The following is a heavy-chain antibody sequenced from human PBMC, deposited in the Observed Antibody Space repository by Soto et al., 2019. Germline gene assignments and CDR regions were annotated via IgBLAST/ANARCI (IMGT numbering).Heavy chain of an antibody. Sequence: QVQLVESGGGVVQPGRSLRLSCAASGFTFNNYAMHWVRQAPGKGLEWMAFISYDGSSKYYADSVTGRFTISRDNSRNTRYLQMNSLRAEDTAVYYCARGDGYIYGNTFDSWGQGTLVTVSS. D-gene: IGHD5-18*01. CDR2: ISYDGSSK. CDR1: GFTFNNYA. J-gene: IGHJ4*02. V-gene: IGHV3-30-3*01. CDR3: ARGDGYIYGNTFDS.